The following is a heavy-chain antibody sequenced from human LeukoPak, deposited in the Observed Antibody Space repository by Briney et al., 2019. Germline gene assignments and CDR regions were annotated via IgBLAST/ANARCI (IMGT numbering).Heavy chain of an antibody. CDR3: ARDTNNGLDV. CDR1: GFTFSEYY. J-gene: IGHJ6*02. Sequence: GGSLRLSCAASGFTFSEYYINWIRQAPGKGLEWVSHISSSGRLMQYADSVRGRFTITRDNAQNFMSLQMNNLKPEDTAVYYCARDTNNGLDVWGRGTTVTVS. CDR2: ISSSGRLM. V-gene: IGHV3-11*01. D-gene: IGHD1-14*01.